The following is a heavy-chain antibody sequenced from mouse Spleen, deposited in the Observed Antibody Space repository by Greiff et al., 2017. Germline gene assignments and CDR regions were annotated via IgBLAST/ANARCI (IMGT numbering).Heavy chain of an antibody. Sequence: EVKVVESEGGLVQPGSSMKLSCTASGFTFSDYYMAWVRQVPEKGLEWVANINYDGSSTYYLDSLKSRFIISRDNAKNILYLQMSSLKSEDTATYYCARGLLPYYFDYWGQGTTLTVSS. D-gene: IGHD1-1*01. CDR3: ARGLLPYYFDY. V-gene: IGHV5-16*01. CDR1: GFTFSDYY. CDR2: INYDGSST. J-gene: IGHJ2*01.